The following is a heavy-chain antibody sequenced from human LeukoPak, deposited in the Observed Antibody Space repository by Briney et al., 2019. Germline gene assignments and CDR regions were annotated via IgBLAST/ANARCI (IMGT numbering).Heavy chain of an antibody. CDR1: GGSISSGDYY. V-gene: IGHV4-39*07. D-gene: IGHD2-8*01. J-gene: IGHJ4*02. Sequence: SETLSLTCTVSGGSISSGDYYWSWIRQPPGKGLEWIGEINHSGSTNYNPSLKSRVTISVDTSKNQFSLKLSSVTAADTAVYYCARGVIALMVYATYFDYWGQGTLVTVSS. CDR3: ARGVIALMVYATYFDY. CDR2: INHSGST.